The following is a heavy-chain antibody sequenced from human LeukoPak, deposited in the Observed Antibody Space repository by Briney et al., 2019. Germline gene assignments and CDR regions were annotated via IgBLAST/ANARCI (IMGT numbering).Heavy chain of an antibody. J-gene: IGHJ5*02. CDR3: ASGMGVVVPAASTASLVDWFDP. CDR1: GGSISSSSYN. CDR2: IFYSGST. D-gene: IGHD2-2*01. Sequence: SETLSLTCTVSGGSISSSSYNWGWIRQPPGKGPEWIGSIFYSGSTSYNPSLKSRVTISVYTSKNQFSLKLSSVTAADTAVYYCASGMGVVVPAASTASLVDWFDPWGQGTLVSVST. V-gene: IGHV4-39*07.